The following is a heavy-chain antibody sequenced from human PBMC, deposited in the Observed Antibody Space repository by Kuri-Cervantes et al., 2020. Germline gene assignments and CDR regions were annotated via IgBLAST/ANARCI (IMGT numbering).Heavy chain of an antibody. J-gene: IGHJ2*01. Sequence: GESLKISCAASGFTFSSYGMHWVRQAPGKGLEWVAVISYDGSNKYYADSVKGRFTISRENAKNSLYLQMNSLRAGDTAVYYCARDRRSELISGVHQWYFDLWGRGTLVTVSS. CDR2: ISYDGSNK. D-gene: IGHD1-14*01. V-gene: IGHV3-30*03. CDR3: ARDRRSELISGVHQWYFDL. CDR1: GFTFSSYG.